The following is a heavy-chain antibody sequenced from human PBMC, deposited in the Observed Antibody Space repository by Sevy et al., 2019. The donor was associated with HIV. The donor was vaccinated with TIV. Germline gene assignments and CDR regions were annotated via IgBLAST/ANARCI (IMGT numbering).Heavy chain of an antibody. V-gene: IGHV1-2*02. CDR3: AREGFPTPADTYHFYFYYMDV. Sequence: VSCKASGYTFTGYYLHWVRQAPGQGLEWMGWINPNSGGTNSAQKFQGRVTMTRDTSIGTAYMELTRLRSDDTAVYYCAREGFPTPADTYHFYFYYMDVWGTGTTVTVSS. D-gene: IGHD2-15*01. J-gene: IGHJ6*03. CDR2: INPNSGGT. CDR1: GYTFTGYY.